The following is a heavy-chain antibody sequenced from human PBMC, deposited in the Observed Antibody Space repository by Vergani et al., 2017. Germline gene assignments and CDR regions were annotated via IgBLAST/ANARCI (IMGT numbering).Heavy chain of an antibody. CDR1: GFTFSSFG. CDR3: AKVSGSYYDFDY. Sequence: QVQLVESGGGVVQPGRSLRLSCAVSGFTFSSFGMHWVRQAPGKGLEWVSAISGSGGSTYYADSVKGRFTISRDNSKNTLYLQMNSLRAEDTAVYYCAKVSGSYYDFDYWGQGTLVTVSS. CDR2: ISGSGGST. D-gene: IGHD1-26*01. V-gene: IGHV3-NL1*01. J-gene: IGHJ4*02.